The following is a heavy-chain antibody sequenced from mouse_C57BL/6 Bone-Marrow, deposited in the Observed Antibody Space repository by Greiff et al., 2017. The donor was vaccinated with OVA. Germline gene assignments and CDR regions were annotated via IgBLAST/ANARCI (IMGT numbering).Heavy chain of an antibody. D-gene: IGHD1-1*01. CDR1: GYTFTSYW. Sequence: VQLQQPGAELVMPGASVKLSCKASGYTFTSYWMHWVKQRPGQGLEWIGEIDPSDSYTNYNQKFKGKSTLTVDKSSSTAYMQLSSLTSEDSAVYYCARSGTTVVAPYWYFDVWGTGTTVTVSS. CDR3: ARSGTTVVAPYWYFDV. J-gene: IGHJ1*03. V-gene: IGHV1-69*01. CDR2: IDPSDSYT.